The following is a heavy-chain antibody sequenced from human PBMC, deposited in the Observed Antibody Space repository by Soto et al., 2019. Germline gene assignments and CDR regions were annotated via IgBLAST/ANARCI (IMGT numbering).Heavy chain of an antibody. Sequence: PSETLSLTCIVSGGYLNNGYLTWIRQSPGKGLEWIGYIHSSGSTNYNPSLKSRVTISVDTSKNQFSLKLSSVTAADTAVYYCARDHYVYDILTGYGYYYGMDVWGQGTTVTVSS. CDR1: GGYLNNGY. CDR2: IHSSGST. CDR3: ARDHYVYDILTGYGYYYGMDV. D-gene: IGHD3-9*01. J-gene: IGHJ6*02. V-gene: IGHV4-4*08.